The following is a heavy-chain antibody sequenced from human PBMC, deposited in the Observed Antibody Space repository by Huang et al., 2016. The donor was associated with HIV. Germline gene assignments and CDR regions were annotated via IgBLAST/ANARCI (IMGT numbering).Heavy chain of an antibody. D-gene: IGHD1-1*01. Sequence: QVQLVESGGGVVQPGRSLRLSCAASGFYFRNFGMHWVRQAPGKGLEWGAVGSFDGSNKYYADSVKGRFTISRDNFENTLYLYMNSLRAEDTAVYYCEKGYSAVHYYMDVWGKGTTVTVSS. CDR2: GSFDGSNK. V-gene: IGHV3-30*18. CDR1: GFYFRNFG. J-gene: IGHJ6*03. CDR3: EKGYSAVHYYMDV.